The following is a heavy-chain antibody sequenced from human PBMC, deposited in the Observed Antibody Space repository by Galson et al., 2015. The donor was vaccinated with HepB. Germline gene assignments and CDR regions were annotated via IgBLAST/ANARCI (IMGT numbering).Heavy chain of an antibody. D-gene: IGHD4-17*01. CDR2: IKQDGSEK. V-gene: IGHV3-7*03. Sequence: SLRLSCAASGFTFSSYWMSWVRQAPGKGLEWVANIKQDGSEKYYVDSVKGRFTISRDNAKNSLYLQMNSLRAEDTAVYYCARDPLPVTTHYYYYYGMDVWGQGTTVTVSS. CDR3: ARDPLPVTTHYYYYYGMDV. CDR1: GFTFSSYW. J-gene: IGHJ6*02.